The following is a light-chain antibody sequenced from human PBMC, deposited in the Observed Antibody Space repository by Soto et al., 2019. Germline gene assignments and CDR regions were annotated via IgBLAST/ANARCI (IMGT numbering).Light chain of an antibody. V-gene: IGKV1-39*01. CDR1: QRISGY. Sequence: DIRMTQYPSSLSATVGDRVTLTCRASQRISGYLNWYQQKPGEAPKLLIYAASGLQSGVPSRFSGSGSGTDFTLTISSLQPEDFATYYCQQSYTSPLYTFGQGTKLEIK. CDR3: QQSYTSPLYT. CDR2: AAS. J-gene: IGKJ2*01.